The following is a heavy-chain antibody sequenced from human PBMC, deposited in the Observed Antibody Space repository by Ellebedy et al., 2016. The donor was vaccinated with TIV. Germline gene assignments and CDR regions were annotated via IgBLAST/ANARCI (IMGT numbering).Heavy chain of an antibody. CDR3: ARGGRDYDSTLNWFDP. CDR1: GGSISSSSYY. D-gene: IGHD3-22*01. Sequence: SETLSLXXTVSGGSISSSSYYWGWIRQPPGKGLEWIGSIYYSGSTYYNPSLKSRVTISVDTSKNQFSLKLSSVTAADTAVYYCARGGRDYDSTLNWFDPWGQGTLVTVSS. J-gene: IGHJ5*02. V-gene: IGHV4-39*01. CDR2: IYYSGST.